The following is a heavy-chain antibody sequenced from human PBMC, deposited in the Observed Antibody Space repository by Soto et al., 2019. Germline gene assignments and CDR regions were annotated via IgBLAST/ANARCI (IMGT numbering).Heavy chain of an antibody. V-gene: IGHV3-33*08. D-gene: IGHD4-17*01. Sequence: VQLVESGGGVVQPGKSLRLSCAAAGFTFSSYGMHWVRQAPGKGLEWLAMIYYDGNNKYYADSMKGRFTISSDNSRNTLYLQMNTLRAEDTGIYYCARVGGTVTSDFWGQGTLVNVSS. CDR3: ARVGGTVTSDF. J-gene: IGHJ4*02. CDR1: GFTFSSYG. CDR2: IYYDGNNK.